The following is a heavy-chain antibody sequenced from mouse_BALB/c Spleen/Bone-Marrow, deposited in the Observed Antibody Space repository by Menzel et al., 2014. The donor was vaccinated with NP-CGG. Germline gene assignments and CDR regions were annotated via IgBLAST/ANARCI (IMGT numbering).Heavy chain of an antibody. D-gene: IGHD1-2*01. Sequence: EVHLVESGGGLVKPGGSLKLSCAASGFTFSSYAMSWVRQTPEKRLEWVATITSGGSYAYYPDSMKGRFTISRDNAKNTLYLQKNSLMSEDTPMYYCARPILYYVSLDYWGQGTRLTVS. CDR2: ITSGGSYA. CDR3: ARPILYYVSLDY. V-gene: IGHV5-9-3*01. J-gene: IGHJ2*03. CDR1: GFTFSSYA.